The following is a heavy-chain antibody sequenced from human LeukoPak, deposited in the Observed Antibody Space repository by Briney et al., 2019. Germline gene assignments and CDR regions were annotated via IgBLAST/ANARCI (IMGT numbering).Heavy chain of an antibody. J-gene: IGHJ4*02. CDR3: ARGSSGWYGNY. V-gene: IGHV3-48*04. Sequence: GGSLRLSCAASGFTFSSYSMNWVRQAPGKGLEWVSYISSGSSTIYYADSAKGRFTISRDNAKNSLYLQMNSLRAEDTAVYYCARGSSGWYGNYWGQGTLVTVSS. CDR2: ISSGSSTI. CDR1: GFTFSSYS. D-gene: IGHD6-19*01.